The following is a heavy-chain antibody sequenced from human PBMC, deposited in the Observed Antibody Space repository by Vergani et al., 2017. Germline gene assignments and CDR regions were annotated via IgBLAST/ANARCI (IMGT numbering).Heavy chain of an antibody. CDR3: ASGIAVAGTVDYFDY. V-gene: IGHV7-4-1*02. D-gene: IGHD6-19*01. Sequence: QAQLGQSDSEVKKPGDSVTLSCKTSGYTFVNHPITWVRQAPGQGLEWMGWISTNTGNPTYAQGFTGRFVFSLDTSVSTAYLQISSLKAEDTAVYYCASGIAVAGTVDYFDYWGQGTLVTVSS. J-gene: IGHJ4*02. CDR1: GYTFVNHP. CDR2: ISTNTGNP.